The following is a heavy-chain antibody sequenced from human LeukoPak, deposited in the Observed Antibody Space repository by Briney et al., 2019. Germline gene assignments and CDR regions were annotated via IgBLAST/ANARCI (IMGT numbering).Heavy chain of an antibody. Sequence: VSVRVSCKASGYTFTSYAMNWVRQAPGQGLEWMGWINTNTGNPTYAQGFTGRFVFSLDTSVSTAYPQISSLKAEDTAVYYCARLGYCSSTSCLPHRIAAADWGQGTLVTVSS. J-gene: IGHJ4*02. CDR1: GYTFTSYA. CDR2: INTNTGNP. CDR3: ARLGYCSSTSCLPHRIAAAD. D-gene: IGHD2-2*01. V-gene: IGHV7-4-1*02.